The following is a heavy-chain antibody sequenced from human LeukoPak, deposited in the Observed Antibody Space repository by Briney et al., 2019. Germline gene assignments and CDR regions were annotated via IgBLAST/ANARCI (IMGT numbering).Heavy chain of an antibody. D-gene: IGHD1/OR15-1a*01. CDR2: IRYDENNK. Sequence: LPGGSLRLSCAASGFSFRNYGMHWVRQAPGKGLEWVAFIRYDENNKYYADSVKGRFTISRDNSKNTLYLQMNSLRAEDTAVFYCAKDLTSADDGTYFDYWGHGTLVTVSS. V-gene: IGHV3-30*02. CDR3: AKDLTSADDGTYFDY. CDR1: GFSFRNYG. J-gene: IGHJ4*01.